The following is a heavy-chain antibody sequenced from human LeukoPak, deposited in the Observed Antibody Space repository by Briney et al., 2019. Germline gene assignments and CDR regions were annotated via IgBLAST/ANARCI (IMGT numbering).Heavy chain of an antibody. V-gene: IGHV4-34*01. Sequence: PSQTLSLTCAVYRGSFSGYYRSWIRHPPGKGLEWSGEIYHSGSTNYNTSLKRRVNIAVDTSKDQFSLKLSSVTAADTAVYYCARARWYCTKGVCYRSWFDLWGQGALVTVSS. CDR1: RGSFSGYY. D-gene: IGHD2-8*01. J-gene: IGHJ5*02. CDR2: IYHSGST. CDR3: ARARWYCTKGVCYRSWFDL.